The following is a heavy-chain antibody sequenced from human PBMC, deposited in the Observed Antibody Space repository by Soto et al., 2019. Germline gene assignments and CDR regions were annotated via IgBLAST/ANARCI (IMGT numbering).Heavy chain of an antibody. J-gene: IGHJ1*01. Sequence: SLRLSCAASGFTFSDYYMSWIRQAPGKGLEWVSYISSSGSTIYYADSVKGRFTISRDNAKNSLYLQMNSLRAEDTAVYYCASPSVGADGEYFQHWGQGTLVTVSS. CDR3: ASPSVGADGEYFQH. CDR2: ISSSGSTI. CDR1: GFTFSDYY. V-gene: IGHV3-11*01. D-gene: IGHD1-26*01.